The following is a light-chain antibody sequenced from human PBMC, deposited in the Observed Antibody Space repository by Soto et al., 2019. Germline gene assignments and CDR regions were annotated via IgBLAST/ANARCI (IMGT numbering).Light chain of an antibody. CDR2: DNN. CDR1: SSNIGNNY. CDR3: GTWDDSLSAHVV. J-gene: IGLJ2*01. Sequence: QSVLTQPPSVSAAPGQKVTISCSGSSSNIGNNYVSWYQQLPGTAPKLLIYDNNKRPSGIPDRFSGSKSGTSATLGITGLQTGDDADYYCGTWDDSLSAHVVFGGGTKLTVL. V-gene: IGLV1-51*01.